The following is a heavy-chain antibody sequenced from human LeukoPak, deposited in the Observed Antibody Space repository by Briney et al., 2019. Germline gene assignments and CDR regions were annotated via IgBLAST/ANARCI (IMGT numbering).Heavy chain of an antibody. CDR1: GFPFSSYS. CDR3: VKDLSSWLPGVFDY. Sequence: GGSLRLSCAASGFPFSSYSMSWVRRAPGKGLEGVSGIVGTTGTTYYADSVQGRFTISRDNSKNTLYLEMNSLTAEDTAVYFCVKDLSSWLPGVFDYWGQGTLVTVSS. J-gene: IGHJ4*02. D-gene: IGHD6-13*01. CDR2: IVGTTGTT. V-gene: IGHV3-23*01.